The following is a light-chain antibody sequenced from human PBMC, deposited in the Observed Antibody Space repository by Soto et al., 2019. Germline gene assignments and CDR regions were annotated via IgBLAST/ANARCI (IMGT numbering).Light chain of an antibody. CDR3: SSYTGSNNVV. Sequence: QSALTQPASASGSPGQSVTISCTGASSDVGGYSYVSWYQQHPGKAPKLMIYEVNKRPSGVPDRFSGSKSGNTASLTVSGLQAEDEADYYCSSYTGSNNVVFGGGTKLTVL. J-gene: IGLJ2*01. CDR2: EVN. CDR1: SSDVGGYSY. V-gene: IGLV2-8*01.